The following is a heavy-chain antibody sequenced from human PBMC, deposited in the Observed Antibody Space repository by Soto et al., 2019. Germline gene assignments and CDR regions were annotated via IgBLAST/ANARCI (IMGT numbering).Heavy chain of an antibody. J-gene: IGHJ4*02. D-gene: IGHD4-17*01. CDR2: INHSGGI. CDR1: GGSVGGYY. V-gene: IGHV4-34*02. CDR3: ARGEVTTGVF. Sequence: QVQLQQWGAGLLKPSETLSLTCAVYGGSVGGYYWSWVRQPPGKGLEWIGEINHSGGITYAPSLKSRVTMSVDTSKNQFSLRLNSVTAADTAVYYCARGEVTTGVFWGQGTQVTVSS.